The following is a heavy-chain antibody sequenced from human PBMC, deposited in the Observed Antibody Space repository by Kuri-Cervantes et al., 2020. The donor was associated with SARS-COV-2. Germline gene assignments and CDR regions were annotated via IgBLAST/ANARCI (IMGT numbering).Heavy chain of an antibody. CDR1: GFTFSSYS. Sequence: GGSLRLSCAASGFTFSSYSMNWVRQAPGKGLKWVSYISSSSSTIYYADSVKGRFTISRDNAKNSLYLQMNSLRDEDTAVYYCAREGYYDSSGYFDYWGKGTLVTVSS. D-gene: IGHD3-22*01. CDR2: ISSSSSTI. J-gene: IGHJ4*02. CDR3: AREGYYDSSGYFDY. V-gene: IGHV3-48*02.